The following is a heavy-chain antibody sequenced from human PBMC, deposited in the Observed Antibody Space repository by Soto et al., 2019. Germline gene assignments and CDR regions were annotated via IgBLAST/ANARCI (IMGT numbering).Heavy chain of an antibody. CDR3: ARYCSGGSCYYYYGMDV. D-gene: IGHD2-15*01. CDR2: IDPSDSYT. J-gene: IGHJ6*02. Sequence: GESLKISCKGSGYSFTSYWISWVRQMPGKGLEWMGRIDPSDSYTNYSPSFQGHVTISADKSISTAYLQWSSLKASDTALYYCARYCSGGSCYYYYGMDVWGQGTTVTVSS. CDR1: GYSFTSYW. V-gene: IGHV5-10-1*01.